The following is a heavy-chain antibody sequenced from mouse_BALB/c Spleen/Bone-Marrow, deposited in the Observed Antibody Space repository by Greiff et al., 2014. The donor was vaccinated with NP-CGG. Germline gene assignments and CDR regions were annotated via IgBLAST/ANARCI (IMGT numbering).Heavy chain of an antibody. CDR2: IDPAKGNT. V-gene: IGHV14-3*02. D-gene: IGHD2-1*01. CDR3: ARNYPFAY. CDR1: GFNIKDSY. J-gene: IGHJ3*01. Sequence: VQLKESGAELVKPGASVKLFCTASGFNIKDSYLHWGKERPEQGLDWIGRIDPAKGNTNYDPKFQGKATITADTSSNTAYLQLSSLTSEDTAGYFCARNYPFAYWGQGTLVTVSA.